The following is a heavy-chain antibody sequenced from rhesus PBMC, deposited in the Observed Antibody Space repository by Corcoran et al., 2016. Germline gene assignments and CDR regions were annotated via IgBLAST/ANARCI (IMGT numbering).Heavy chain of an antibody. J-gene: IGHJ4*01. CDR1: GGSISSSY. CDR2: IYGSGSST. D-gene: IGHD5-42*01. V-gene: IGHV4-169*02. CDR3: AIGDTAGTVLNY. Sequence: QLQLQESGPGLVKPSETLSVTYAVSGGSISSSYWSWIRQAPGKGLEWIGYIYGSGSSTNYNPSLKSRVTLSVDTSKNQLSLKLRSVTTADTAVYYCAIGDTAGTVLNYWGQGVLVTISS.